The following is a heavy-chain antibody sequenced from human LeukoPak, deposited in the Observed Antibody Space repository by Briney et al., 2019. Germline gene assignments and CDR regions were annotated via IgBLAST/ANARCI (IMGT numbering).Heavy chain of an antibody. CDR1: GFTFSSYS. D-gene: IGHD3-10*01. Sequence: GGSLRLSCAASGFTFSSYSMNWVRQAPGKGLEWVSSISSSSSYTYYADSVKGRFTISRDNAKNSLYLQMNSLRAEDTALYYCARGHGSGSYFQTPFDYWGQGTLVTVSS. CDR3: ARGHGSGSYFQTPFDY. V-gene: IGHV3-21*01. J-gene: IGHJ4*02. CDR2: ISSSSSYT.